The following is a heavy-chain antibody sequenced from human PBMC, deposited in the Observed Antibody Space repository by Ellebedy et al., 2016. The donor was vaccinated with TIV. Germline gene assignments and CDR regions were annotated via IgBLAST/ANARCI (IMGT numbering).Heavy chain of an antibody. V-gene: IGHV4-59*01. CDR3: ARWGHSRPSFDY. CDR1: GGSISSYY. Sequence: MPSETLSLTCTVSGGSISSYYWSWIRQPPGKGLEWIGYIYYSWSTNYNPSLKSRVTISVDTSKNQFSLKLSHVTAADTAVYYCARWGHSRPSFDYWGQGTLVTVSS. J-gene: IGHJ4*02. CDR2: IYYSWST. D-gene: IGHD3-16*01.